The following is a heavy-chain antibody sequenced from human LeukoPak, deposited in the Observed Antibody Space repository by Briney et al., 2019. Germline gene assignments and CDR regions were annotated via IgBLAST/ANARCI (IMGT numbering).Heavy chain of an antibody. D-gene: IGHD3-22*01. CDR1: GGSISSSSYY. J-gene: IGHJ4*02. Sequence: SETLSLTCTVSGGSISSSSYYWGWIRQPPGKGLEWIGSNYYSGSTYYNLSLKSRVTISVDTSKNQFSLKLSSVTAADTAVYYCARLGSYDSSGYYYFDYWGQGTLVTVSS. V-gene: IGHV4-39*01. CDR3: ARLGSYDSSGYYYFDY. CDR2: NYYSGST.